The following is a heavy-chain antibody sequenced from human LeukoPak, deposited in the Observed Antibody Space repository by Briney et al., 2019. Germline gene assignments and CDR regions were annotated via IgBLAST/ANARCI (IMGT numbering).Heavy chain of an antibody. Sequence: ASVKVSCKASGYTFTSYDINWVRQATGQGLEWMGWMNPNSGNTGYAQKLQGRVTMTTDTSTSTAYMELRSLRSDDTAVYYCARVLWESYYYDSSGYILLGYWGQGTLVTVSS. D-gene: IGHD3-22*01. J-gene: IGHJ4*02. CDR2: MNPNSGNT. CDR1: GYTFTSYD. V-gene: IGHV1-8*01. CDR3: ARVLWESYYYDSSGYILLGY.